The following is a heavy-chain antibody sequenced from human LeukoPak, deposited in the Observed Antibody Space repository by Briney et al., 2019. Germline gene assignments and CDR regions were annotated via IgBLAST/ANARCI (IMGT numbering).Heavy chain of an antibody. J-gene: IGHJ5*02. D-gene: IGHD5-24*01. CDR2: ISGNGGRT. Sequence: GRSLRLSCAASGFTFSSYAMSWVRQAPGKGLEWVSAISGNGGRTYYADSVKGRFTISRDNSKNTLYLQMNSLRAEDTALYYCAKVAEMDTILVKFDNWGQGTLVTVSS. CDR3: AKVAEMDTILVKFDN. CDR1: GFTFSSYA. V-gene: IGHV3-23*01.